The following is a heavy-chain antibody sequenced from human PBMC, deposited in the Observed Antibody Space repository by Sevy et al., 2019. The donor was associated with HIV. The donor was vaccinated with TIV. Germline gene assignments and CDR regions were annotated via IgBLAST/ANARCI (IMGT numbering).Heavy chain of an antibody. CDR1: GFTFSSYA. CDR2: ISYDGSNK. Sequence: GGSLRLSCAASGFTFSSYAMHWVRQAPGKGLEWVAVISYDGSNKYYADSVKGRFTISRDNSKNTLYLQMNSLRAEDTAVYYCARDYDFCSGYGMDVWGQGTTVTVSS. CDR3: ARDYDFCSGYGMDV. V-gene: IGHV3-30*04. J-gene: IGHJ6*02. D-gene: IGHD3-3*01.